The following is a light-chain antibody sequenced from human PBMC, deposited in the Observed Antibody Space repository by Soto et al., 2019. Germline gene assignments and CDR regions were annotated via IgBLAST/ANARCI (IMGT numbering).Light chain of an antibody. V-gene: IGKV3-20*01. CDR1: QSVSTWY. Sequence: EIVLTQSPGTLSLSPGERATLTCRASQSVSTWYLAWYQQKPGQAPRLLISSASNRATGIPDRFSGSGSGTDFTLTISRLEPEDFAVYFCQHCGDSPTCGQGTKLEIK. CDR2: SAS. CDR3: QHCGDSPT. J-gene: IGKJ2*01.